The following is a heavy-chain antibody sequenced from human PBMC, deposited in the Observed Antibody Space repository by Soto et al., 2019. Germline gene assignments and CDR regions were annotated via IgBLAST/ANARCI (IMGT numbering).Heavy chain of an antibody. V-gene: IGHV1-3*01. CDR2: INAGNGDT. CDR3: ASDPGVGPACRLGFDI. CDR1: AYTFPNYA. Sequence: QVQLVQSGAEVKKPGASVKVACKASAYTFPNYAMHWARQAPGQRLEWMGWINAGNGDTKYSQKFQGSVAITRDTSASTVYMELSSLRSEDTAVYYCASDPGVGPACRLGFDIGGQGSMVTISS. D-gene: IGHD6-19*01. J-gene: IGHJ3*02.